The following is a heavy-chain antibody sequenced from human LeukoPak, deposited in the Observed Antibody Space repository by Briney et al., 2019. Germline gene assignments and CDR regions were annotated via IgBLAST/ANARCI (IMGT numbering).Heavy chain of an antibody. CDR2: IYYSGST. CDR1: GCSISSYY. J-gene: IGHJ3*02. Sequence: SETLSLTCTVSGCSISSYYWSWIRQPPGKGLEWIGYIYYSGSTNYNPSLKSRVTISVDTSKNQFSLKLSSVTAADTAVYYCARAKPERLLAAAYAFDIWGQGTMVTVSS. CDR3: ARAKPERLLAAAYAFDI. D-gene: IGHD6-13*01. V-gene: IGHV4-59*01.